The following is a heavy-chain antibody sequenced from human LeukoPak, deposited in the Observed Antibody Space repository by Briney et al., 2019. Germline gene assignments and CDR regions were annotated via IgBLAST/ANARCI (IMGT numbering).Heavy chain of an antibody. V-gene: IGHV3-23*01. CDR1: GFTFSRYA. D-gene: IGHD2-21*02. CDR2: ISSSGGST. J-gene: IGHJ4*02. Sequence: GSLRLSCAASGFTFSRYAMSWVRQAPGKGLEWVSAISSSGGSTYYADSVKGRFTISRDNSKNTLCLQMNSLRAEDTAVYYCAKVPLVTAFKYFDYWGQGTLVTVSS. CDR3: AKVPLVTAFKYFDY.